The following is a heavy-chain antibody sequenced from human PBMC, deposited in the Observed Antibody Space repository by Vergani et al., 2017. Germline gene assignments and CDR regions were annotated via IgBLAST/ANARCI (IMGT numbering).Heavy chain of an antibody. V-gene: IGHV3-74*03. Sequence: DVHLAESGGGFFQPGGSLRLSCSASGFSFNSYWMHWVRQVPGKGLLWVSRIKSDGSITAYADSVKGRFTISRDNAQNTLYLQMNSLRVEDTGVYYYARARCIETCYMSNWLDSWGQGTLVTVS. CDR3: ARARCIETCYMSNWLDS. D-gene: IGHD3-9*01. CDR1: GFSFNSYW. CDR2: IKSDGSIT. J-gene: IGHJ5*01.